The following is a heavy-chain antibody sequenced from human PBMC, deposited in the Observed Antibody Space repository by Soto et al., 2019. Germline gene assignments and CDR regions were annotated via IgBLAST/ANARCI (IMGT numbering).Heavy chain of an antibody. V-gene: IGHV4-4*02. J-gene: IGHJ3*02. CDR1: GGSISSSNW. Sequence: SETLSLTCAVSGGSISSSNWWSWVRQPPGKGLEWIGEIYHSGSTNYNPSLKSRVTISVDKSKNQFSLKLSSVTAADTAVYYCARASYDSSGYYDAFDIWGQGTMVTVSS. D-gene: IGHD3-22*01. CDR3: ARASYDSSGYYDAFDI. CDR2: IYHSGST.